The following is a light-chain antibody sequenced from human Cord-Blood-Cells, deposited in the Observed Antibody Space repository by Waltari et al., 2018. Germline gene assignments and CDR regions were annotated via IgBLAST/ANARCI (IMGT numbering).Light chain of an antibody. Sequence: QSALTQPASVSGSPGQSITISCTGTSSDVGGYNYVSWYQQHPGKAPKLMIYDVSNRPSGVSNRFFCSKSGNTASLTISGLQAEDEADYYCSSYTSSSTLEVFGGGTKLTVL. J-gene: IGLJ3*02. CDR1: SSDVGGYNY. CDR3: SSYTSSSTLEV. V-gene: IGLV2-14*01. CDR2: DVS.